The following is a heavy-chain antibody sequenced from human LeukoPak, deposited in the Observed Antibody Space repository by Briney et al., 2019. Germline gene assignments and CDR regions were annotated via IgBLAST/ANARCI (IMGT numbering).Heavy chain of an antibody. CDR3: ARGEGPYSNYGY. CDR1: GGSFSGYY. V-gene: IGHV4-34*01. CDR2: IKHSGST. J-gene: IGHJ4*02. Sequence: PSETLSLTCAVYGGSFSGYYWSWIRQPPGKGLEWIGEIKHSGSTNYNPSLKSRVTISVDTSKNQFSLKLSSVTAADTAVYYCARGEGPYSNYGYWGQGTLVTVSS. D-gene: IGHD4-11*01.